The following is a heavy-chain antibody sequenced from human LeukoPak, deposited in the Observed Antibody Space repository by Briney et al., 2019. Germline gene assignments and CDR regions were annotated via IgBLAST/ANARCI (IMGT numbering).Heavy chain of an antibody. CDR2: IYYSGST. V-gene: IGHV4-59*01. Sequence: PSETLSLTCSVSGVSISSDYWSWVRRPPGKGLEWIGYIYYSGSTNYNPSLKSRVTISVDTSKNQFSLKLASVTTADTAVYYCARDRWLGYWGQGTLVTVSS. CDR3: ARDRWLGY. J-gene: IGHJ4*02. D-gene: IGHD5-12*01. CDR1: GVSISSDY.